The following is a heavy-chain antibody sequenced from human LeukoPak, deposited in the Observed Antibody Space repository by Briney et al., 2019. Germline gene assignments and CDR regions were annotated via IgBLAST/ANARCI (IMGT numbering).Heavy chain of an antibody. Sequence: SETLSLTCTVSAGSISPNYWSWIRQPPGKGLKWIGYIYYTGSTNYNPSLKSRVTISIDTSKSHFSLKLSSLTAADTALYYCARLLDYDSSGYPDTFDFWGQGTMVTVSS. J-gene: IGHJ3*01. D-gene: IGHD3-22*01. V-gene: IGHV4-59*01. CDR2: IYYTGST. CDR3: ARLLDYDSSGYPDTFDF. CDR1: AGSISPNY.